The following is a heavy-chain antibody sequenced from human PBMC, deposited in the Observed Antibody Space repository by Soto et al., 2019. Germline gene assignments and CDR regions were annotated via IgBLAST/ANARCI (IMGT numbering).Heavy chain of an antibody. CDR3: AKRMGVGYYFDN. J-gene: IGHJ4*02. Sequence: EVHLLESGGGLVQPGGSLRLSCAASGFTFSTYAMGWVRQAPGKGLEWVSAISPSGGSTDYADSVKGRFTLSRDSSMNTLHLQMSSLRAEDTAVYYCAKRMGVGYYFDNWGQGTLVTVSS. CDR2: ISPSGGST. CDR1: GFTFSTYA. V-gene: IGHV3-23*01. D-gene: IGHD2-8*01.